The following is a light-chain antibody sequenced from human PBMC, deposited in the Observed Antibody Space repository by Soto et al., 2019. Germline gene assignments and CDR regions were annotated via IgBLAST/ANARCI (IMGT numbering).Light chain of an antibody. CDR1: NSDVGGYNY. CDR3: SSYTSSNTVV. CDR2: DVT. J-gene: IGLJ3*02. Sequence: QSALTQPASVSGSPGQSITISCTGTNSDVGGYNYVSWYQQHPGKAPKLMIYDVTNRPSGVCYRFSGSRSANTASLTISGLQAEDEADYYCSSYTSSNTVVFGGGTKLTVL. V-gene: IGLV2-14*01.